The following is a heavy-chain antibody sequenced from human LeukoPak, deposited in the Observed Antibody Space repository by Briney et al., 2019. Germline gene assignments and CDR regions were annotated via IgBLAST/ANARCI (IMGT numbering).Heavy chain of an antibody. J-gene: IGHJ4*02. CDR1: GGSISSYY. V-gene: IGHV4-59*01. D-gene: IGHD6-13*01. Sequence: SETLSLTSTVSGGSISSYYWSWIRPLPGKGLEWIGYIYYSGSTNYNPSLKSRVTISVDTSKNQFSLKLSSVTAVATAVYYCARGGTGIAAADPFDYWGQGALVTVSS. CDR2: IYYSGST. CDR3: ARGGTGIAAADPFDY.